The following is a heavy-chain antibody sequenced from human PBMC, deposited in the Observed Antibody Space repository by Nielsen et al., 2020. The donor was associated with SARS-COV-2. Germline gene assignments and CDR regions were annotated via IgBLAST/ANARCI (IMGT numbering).Heavy chain of an antibody. CDR3: ASGAARGNYYYYYMDV. CDR2: ISSSSSYI. J-gene: IGHJ6*03. CDR1: GFTFSSYW. Sequence: GGSLRLSCAASGFTFSSYWMNWVRQAPGKGLEWVSSISSSSSYIYYADSVKGRFTISRDNAKNSLYLQMNSLRAEDTAVYYCASGAARGNYYYYYMDVWGKGTTVTVSS. V-gene: IGHV3-21*01. D-gene: IGHD6-6*01.